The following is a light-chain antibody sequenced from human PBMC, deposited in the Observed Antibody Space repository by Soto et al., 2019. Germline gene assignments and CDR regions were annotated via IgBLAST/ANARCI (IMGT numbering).Light chain of an antibody. J-gene: IGKJ3*01. Sequence: EIELTQSPGTLSLSPGDRATLSCRSRESFSSRYLAWYQQKRGQAPRLLIYGASPRATGIPGRFSGGGSGSESTLTISRLEPEDFAVYYCQQYGSSPTFGSGTKVDFK. CDR3: QQYGSSPT. CDR2: GAS. CDR1: ESFSSRY. V-gene: IGKV3-20*01.